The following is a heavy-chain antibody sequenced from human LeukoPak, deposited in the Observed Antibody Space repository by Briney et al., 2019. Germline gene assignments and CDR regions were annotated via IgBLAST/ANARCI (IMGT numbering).Heavy chain of an antibody. CDR2: MNPNSGNT. V-gene: IGHV1-8*02. J-gene: IGHJ5*02. CDR3: ARSKRIYGSGKGGFDP. Sequence: ASVKVSCKASGYTFTSYDINWVRQATGQGLEWMGWMNPNSGNTGYAQKFQGRVTMTRNTSISTAYMELSSLRSEDTAEYYCARSKRIYGSGKGGFDPWGQGTLVTVSS. D-gene: IGHD3-10*01. CDR1: GYTFTSYD.